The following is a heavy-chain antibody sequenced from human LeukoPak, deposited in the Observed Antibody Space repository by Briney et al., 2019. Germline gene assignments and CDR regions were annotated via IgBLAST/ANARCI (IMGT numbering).Heavy chain of an antibody. CDR2: ISKGGSSE. J-gene: IGHJ5*01. CDR1: GFTFSTYH. V-gene: IGHV3-30-3*01. Sequence: GGSLRLSCAASGFTFSTYHMHWVRQAPGKGLEWVTLISKGGSSEYYADSVKGRFTISRDNSKNTLYLQMNSLRVEDMGVYYCARAYSSGWFNSWGQGTLVTVSS. D-gene: IGHD6-19*01. CDR3: ARAYSSGWFNS.